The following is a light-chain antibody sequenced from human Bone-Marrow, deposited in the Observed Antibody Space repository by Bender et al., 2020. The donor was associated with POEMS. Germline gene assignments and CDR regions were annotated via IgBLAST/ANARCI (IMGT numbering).Light chain of an antibody. J-gene: IGLJ1*01. CDR2: KDS. CDR1: VLPKQY. Sequence: SYEFTQPPSVSVSPGQTARTTCSGDVLPKQYAYWYQRKPGQAPILLISKDSQRPSGIPERFSGSSSGATVSLTISGVQADDEADYYCQSGDNGDTYHVFGTGTKVTVL. CDR3: QSGDNGDTYHV. V-gene: IGLV3-25*03.